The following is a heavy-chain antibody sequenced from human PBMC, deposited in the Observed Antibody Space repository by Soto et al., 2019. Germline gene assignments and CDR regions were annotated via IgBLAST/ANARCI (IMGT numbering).Heavy chain of an antibody. J-gene: IGHJ3*02. V-gene: IGHV5-51*01. Sequence: GESLKISCKGSGYSFTSYWIGWVRQMPGKGLEWMGIIYPGDSDTRYSPSFQGQVTISADKSISTAYLQWSSLKASDTAMYYCATQMATSQDAFDIWGLGTMVTVSS. CDR1: GYSFTSYW. CDR3: ATQMATSQDAFDI. CDR2: IYPGDSDT.